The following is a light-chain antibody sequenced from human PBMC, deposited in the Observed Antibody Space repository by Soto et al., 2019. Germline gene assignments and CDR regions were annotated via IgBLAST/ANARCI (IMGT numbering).Light chain of an antibody. CDR1: SSDVGGYNY. V-gene: IGLV2-14*01. Sequence: QSVLTQPASVSGSPGQSITISCTGTSSDVGGYNYVSWYQQHPGKAPKLMIYDVSNRPSGVSYRFSGSKSRNTASLTISGLQAEDEADYYCSSYTSSSIPVIFGGGTQLTVL. J-gene: IGLJ2*01. CDR2: DVS. CDR3: SSYTSSSIPVI.